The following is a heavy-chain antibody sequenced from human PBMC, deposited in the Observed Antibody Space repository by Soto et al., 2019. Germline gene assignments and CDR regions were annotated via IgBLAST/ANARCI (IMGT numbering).Heavy chain of an antibody. CDR3: ARAGAVAGENYYYGMDV. CDR1: GGSFSGYY. V-gene: IGHV4-34*01. J-gene: IGHJ6*02. D-gene: IGHD6-19*01. CDR2: INHSGST. Sequence: SETLSLTCAVYGGSFSGYYWSWIRQPPGKGLEWIGEINHSGSTNYNPSLKSRVTMSVDTSKNQFSLKLSSVTAADTAVYYCARAGAVAGENYYYGMDVWGQGTTVTVSS.